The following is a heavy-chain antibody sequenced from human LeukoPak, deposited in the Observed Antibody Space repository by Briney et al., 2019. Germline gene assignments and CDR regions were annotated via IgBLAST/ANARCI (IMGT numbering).Heavy chain of an antibody. CDR1: GFTLSSYS. D-gene: IGHD3-22*01. J-gene: IGHJ4*02. CDR3: ARLTGSGYYYFDY. Sequence: GGSLRHSCAASGFTLSSYSMNWVRQAPGTGLEWVSFISSGSGTIYYADSVKGRFTISRDNAKNSLFLHMNNLRDEDTAVYYCARLTGSGYYYFDYWGQGTLVTVPS. CDR2: ISSGSGTI. V-gene: IGHV3-48*02.